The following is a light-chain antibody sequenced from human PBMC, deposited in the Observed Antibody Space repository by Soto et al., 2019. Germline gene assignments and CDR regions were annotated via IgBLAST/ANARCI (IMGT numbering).Light chain of an antibody. CDR3: RQYGGSPIT. CDR2: GAS. CDR1: QSVTTR. Sequence: IVLTQSPGTLSLSPGERVTLSCRASQSVTTRLAWYQHKPGQAPTLLMSGASNRASGVPVRFSGSGSGTDFTLTITRLEHEDFALYYCRQYGGSPITVGLGTRLEIK. J-gene: IGKJ5*01. V-gene: IGKV3-20*01.